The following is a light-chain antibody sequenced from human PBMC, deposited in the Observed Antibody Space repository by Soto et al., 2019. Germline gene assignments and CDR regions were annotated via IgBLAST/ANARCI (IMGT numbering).Light chain of an antibody. Sequence: EIVLTQSPGTLSLSPGERATLSCRASQSVSSNYLAWYQQKPGQAPRLLIHTTSTRATDIPDRFSGSGSGTDFTLTISRLEPEDFAVYYCQQCGGSPLFSFGPGTRVDI. CDR2: TTS. CDR1: QSVSSNY. J-gene: IGKJ3*01. CDR3: QQCGGSPLFS. V-gene: IGKV3-20*01.